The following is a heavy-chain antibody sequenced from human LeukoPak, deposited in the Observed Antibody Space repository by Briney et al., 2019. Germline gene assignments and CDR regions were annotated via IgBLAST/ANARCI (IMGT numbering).Heavy chain of an antibody. Sequence: GGSLRLSCVASGFTFNDYAMSWVRQAPEKGLEWVSSISNSGSNTYYADSVKGRFTISRDNSKNTLYLQMKTLRAEDTAVYYCAKDPKSRTSTTCYDWGQGTLVTVSS. CDR1: GFTFNDYA. CDR2: ISNSGSNT. V-gene: IGHV3-23*01. J-gene: IGHJ4*02. CDR3: AKDPKSRTSTTCYD. D-gene: IGHD2-2*01.